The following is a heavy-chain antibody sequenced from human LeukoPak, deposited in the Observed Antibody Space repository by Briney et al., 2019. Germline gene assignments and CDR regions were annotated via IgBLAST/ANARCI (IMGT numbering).Heavy chain of an antibody. CDR2: IYYSGST. Sequence: PSETLSLTCTVSGGSISSSSYYWGWIRQPPGKGLEWIGSIYYSGSTYYNPSLKSRVTISVDTSKNQFSLKLSSVTAADTAVYYCARIWLVRGYFDYWGQGTLATVSS. J-gene: IGHJ4*02. CDR1: GGSISSSSYY. D-gene: IGHD6-19*01. V-gene: IGHV4-39*01. CDR3: ARIWLVRGYFDY.